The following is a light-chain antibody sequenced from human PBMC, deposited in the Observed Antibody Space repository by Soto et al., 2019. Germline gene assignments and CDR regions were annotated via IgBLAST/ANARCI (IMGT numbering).Light chain of an antibody. CDR1: QCVLYSSGNRNY. J-gene: IGKJ1*01. Sequence: DIMITHSPYSLGVSLXERATINCQSSQCVLYSSGNRNYFAWYQQKKAKPXXRXIYWASTRESGVTERFSGSGCGKDFIITISSLQAEDVAVYYCQQYYSTRTFGQGTKVDIK. V-gene: IGKV4-1*01. CDR3: QQYYSTRT. CDR2: WAS.